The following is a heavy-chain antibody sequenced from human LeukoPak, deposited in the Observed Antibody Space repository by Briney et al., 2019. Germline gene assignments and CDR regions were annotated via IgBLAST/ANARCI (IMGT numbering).Heavy chain of an antibody. CDR3: ARDKGIDDYYYYGLDV. CDR1: GFSFSDHG. Sequence: PGGSLSLSCAASGFSFSDHGMHWVRQAPGKGLEWVAVRWYDASNNLYADSVKGRFTIPRDHSKNKLYLQMNSLRREDTAGYFFARDKGIDDYYYYGLDVWGQGTTVTVSS. V-gene: IGHV3-33*01. CDR2: RWYDASNN. D-gene: IGHD2-21*01. J-gene: IGHJ6*02.